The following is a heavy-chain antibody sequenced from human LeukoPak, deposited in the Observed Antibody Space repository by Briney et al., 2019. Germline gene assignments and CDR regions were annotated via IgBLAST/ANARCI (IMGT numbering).Heavy chain of an antibody. CDR3: ARKNDFEI. D-gene: IGHD2/OR15-2a*01. Sequence: PSETLSLTCTVSGGSISSSSYYWGRIRQPPGKGLEWIGSIYYSGRTYYNPSLKSRVTISVDMSKSQFSLRLTSVTAADTAVYYCARKNDFEIWGQGTLVTVSS. CDR2: IYYSGRT. V-gene: IGHV4-39*07. J-gene: IGHJ3*02. CDR1: GGSISSSSYY.